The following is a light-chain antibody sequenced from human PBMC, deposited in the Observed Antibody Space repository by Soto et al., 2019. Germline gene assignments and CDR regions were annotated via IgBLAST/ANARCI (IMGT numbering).Light chain of an antibody. CDR2: LEDSGIY. Sequence: QAVLTQSSSASASLGSSVKLTCTLSSGHSSYIIAWHQQQPGKAPRYLMKLEDSGIYNKGSGVPDRFSGSSSGADRYLTISNLQSEDEADYYCETWDSNTRVFGGGTQLTVL. CDR1: SGHSSYI. V-gene: IGLV4-60*03. CDR3: ETWDSNTRV. J-gene: IGLJ2*01.